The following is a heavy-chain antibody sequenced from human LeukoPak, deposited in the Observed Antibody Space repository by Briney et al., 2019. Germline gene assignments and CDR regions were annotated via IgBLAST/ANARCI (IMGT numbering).Heavy chain of an antibody. CDR2: IYTSGST. D-gene: IGHD2-2*01. CDR3: ARGDVVVPAAFYYGMDV. V-gene: IGHV4-4*07. Sequence: PSETLSLTCTVSGGSISSYYWSWIRQPAGKGLEWIGRIYTSGSTNYNPSLKSRVTMSVDTSKKQFALKLSSVTAADTAVYYCARGDVVVPAAFYYGMDVWGQGTTVTVSS. J-gene: IGHJ6*02. CDR1: GGSISSYY.